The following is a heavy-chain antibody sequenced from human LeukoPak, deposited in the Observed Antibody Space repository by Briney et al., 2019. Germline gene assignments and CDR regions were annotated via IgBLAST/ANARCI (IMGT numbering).Heavy chain of an antibody. CDR3: AKDIAGSRRGFDI. CDR2: IWYDGSNK. Sequence: GGSLRLSCAASGFTFSSYGMHWVRQAPGKGLEWVAVIWYDGSNKYYADSVKGRFTISRDNAKNSLYLQMNSLRAEDTALYYCAKDIAGSRRGFDIWGQGTMVTVSS. CDR1: GFTFSSYG. J-gene: IGHJ3*02. V-gene: IGHV3-33*03. D-gene: IGHD2-21*01.